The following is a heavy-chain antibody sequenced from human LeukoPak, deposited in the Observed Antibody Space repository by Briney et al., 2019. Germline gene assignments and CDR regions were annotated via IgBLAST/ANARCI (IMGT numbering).Heavy chain of an antibody. J-gene: IGHJ4*02. CDR3: ARLIIPTAPFDY. CDR1: GYSFTSCW. Sequence: GESLRISCKASGYSFTSCWIGWVRQMPGKDLEWMGIIYPGDSDTRYSPSFQGQVTISADKSVSTAYLRWSSLKASDTAMYYCARLIIPTAPFDYWGQGTLVTVSS. V-gene: IGHV5-51*01. D-gene: IGHD2/OR15-2a*01. CDR2: IYPGDSDT.